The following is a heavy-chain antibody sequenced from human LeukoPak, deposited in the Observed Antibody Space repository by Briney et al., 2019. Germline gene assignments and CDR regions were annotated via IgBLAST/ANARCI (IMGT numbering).Heavy chain of an antibody. J-gene: IGHJ4*02. CDR1: GFIVSNNY. D-gene: IGHD5-18*01. V-gene: IGHV3-53*01. CDR2: FCSGGST. CDR3: TKSRGYTYGFDY. Sequence: GGSLRLSCAASGFIVSNNYMSWVRQAPGKGLEWVSIFCSGGSTYYADSVKGRFTISRDNSKNALYLQMNSLRAEDTAIYYCTKSRGYTYGFDYWGQGTLVTVSS.